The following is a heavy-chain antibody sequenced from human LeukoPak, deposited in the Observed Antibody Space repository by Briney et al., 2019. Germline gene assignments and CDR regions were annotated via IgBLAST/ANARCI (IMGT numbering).Heavy chain of an antibody. J-gene: IGHJ4*02. D-gene: IGHD3-22*01. V-gene: IGHV3-21*01. Sequence: GGSLRLSCAGSGFTFSDYTMNWDRQAPGKGLEWVSSISSSSSYIYYADSVKGRLTISRDNAKNSLYLQMNSLRAEDTAVYYCARDSYYDESGGFDFWGQGTPVTVTA. CDR3: ARDSYYDESGGFDF. CDR1: GFTFSDYT. CDR2: ISSSSSYI.